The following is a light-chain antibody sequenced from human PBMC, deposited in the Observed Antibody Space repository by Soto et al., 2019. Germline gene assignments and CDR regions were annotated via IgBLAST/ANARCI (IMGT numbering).Light chain of an antibody. CDR3: QQYYSYPLT. V-gene: IGKV1-8*01. CDR1: QGISSY. J-gene: IGKJ3*01. Sequence: IQMTQSPSSLSASVEDRVIITCRASQGISSYLAWYQQKPGKAPKLLIYAASTLQSGVPSRFSGSGSGTDFTLTISCLQSEDFATYYCQQYYSYPLTFGPGTKVDIK. CDR2: AAS.